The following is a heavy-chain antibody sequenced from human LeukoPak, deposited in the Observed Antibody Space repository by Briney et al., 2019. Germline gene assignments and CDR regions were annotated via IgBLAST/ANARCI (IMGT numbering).Heavy chain of an antibody. J-gene: IGHJ4*02. CDR3: ARGRSIAARPFRY. CDR2: INHSGST. CDR1: GGSFSGYY. D-gene: IGHD6-6*01. V-gene: IGHV4-34*01. Sequence: SGTLSLTCAVYGGSFSGYYWSWIRQPPGKGLEWIGEINHSGSTNYNPSLKSRVTISVDTSKNQFSLKLSSVTAADTAVYYCARGRSIAARPFRYWGQGTLVTVSS.